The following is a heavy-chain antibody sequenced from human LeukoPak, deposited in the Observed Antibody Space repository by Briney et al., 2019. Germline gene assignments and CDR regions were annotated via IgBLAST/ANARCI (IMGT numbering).Heavy chain of an antibody. Sequence: SETLSLTCTVSGGSISSGSYYWRWIRQPAGKGLEWIGRIYTSGSTNYNPSLKSRVTISVDTSKNQFSLKLSSVTAADTAVYYCAREGYSYGFNWFDPWGQGTLVTVSS. CDR3: AREGYSYGFNWFDP. J-gene: IGHJ5*02. V-gene: IGHV4-61*02. CDR2: IYTSGST. D-gene: IGHD5-18*01. CDR1: GGSISSGSYY.